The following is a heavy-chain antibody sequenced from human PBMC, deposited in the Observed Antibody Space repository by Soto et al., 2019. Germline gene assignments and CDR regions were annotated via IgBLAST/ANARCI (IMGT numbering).Heavy chain of an antibody. CDR1: GGSISSGGYY. CDR3: ARAGCSGGSCYSVVVDY. J-gene: IGHJ4*02. D-gene: IGHD2-15*01. CDR2: IYYSGST. Sequence: PSETLSLTCTVSGGSISSGGYYWSWIRQHPGKGLEWIGYIYYSGSTYYNPSLKSRVTISVDTSKNQFSLKLSSVTAADTAVYYCARAGCSGGSCYSVVVDYWGQGTLVTVSS. V-gene: IGHV4-31*03.